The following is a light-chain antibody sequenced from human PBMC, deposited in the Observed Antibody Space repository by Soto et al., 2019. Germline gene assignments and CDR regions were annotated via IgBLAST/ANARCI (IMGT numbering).Light chain of an antibody. V-gene: IGKV3-20*01. J-gene: IGKJ4*01. Sequence: ETVLTQSPGTLSLSPGERATLSCRASQSVSSSYFAWYQQKPGQAPRLLIYGASSRATGIPDRFSGSGSGTDFTLTITRLEPEDFAVYYCQQHGSSPLTFGGGTKVEIK. CDR3: QQHGSSPLT. CDR2: GAS. CDR1: QSVSSSY.